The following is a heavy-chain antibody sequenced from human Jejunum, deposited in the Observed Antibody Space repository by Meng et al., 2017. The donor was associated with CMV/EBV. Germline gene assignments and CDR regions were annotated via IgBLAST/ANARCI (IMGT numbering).Heavy chain of an antibody. CDR1: LPRHS. V-gene: IGHV1-2*02. CDR3: ARDLRFLGRCYGMDV. CDR2: CNLDSGGT. Sequence: LPRHSLPVGRRAPGSGLQWGGWCNLDSGGTNYAQKFPGRVTMTWDTSINTAYMELGRLTSDDTAVYYCARDLRFLGRCYGMDVWGQGTTVTVSS. D-gene: IGHD3-3*01. J-gene: IGHJ6*02.